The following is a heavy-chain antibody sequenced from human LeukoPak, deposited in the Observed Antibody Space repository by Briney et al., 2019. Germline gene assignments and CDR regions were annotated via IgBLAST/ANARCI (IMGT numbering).Heavy chain of an antibody. J-gene: IGHJ4*02. D-gene: IGHD3-22*01. CDR3: ARDQEPYYYDSSGYYGIDY. Sequence: ASVKVSCKASGYTFTGYYMHWVRQAPGQGLEWMGWINPNSGGTNYAQKFQGRVTMTRDTSISTAYMELSRLRSDDTAVYYCARDQEPYYYDSSGYYGIDYWGQGTLVTVSS. CDR2: INPNSGGT. V-gene: IGHV1-2*02. CDR1: GYTFTGYY.